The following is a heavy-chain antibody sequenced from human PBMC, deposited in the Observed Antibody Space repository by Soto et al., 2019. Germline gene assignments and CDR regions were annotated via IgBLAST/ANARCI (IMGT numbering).Heavy chain of an antibody. D-gene: IGHD6-13*01. V-gene: IGHV1-2*02. Sequence: ASVKVSCKASGYTFTGYFIHWVRQAPGQGLEWMGWINPNSGGTNYAENFQGRVTMTRATSISTIYMELSRLTSDDTAVYFCARKYLRNSSWYEASMDVWGQGTKVTVSS. CDR3: ARKYLRNSSWYEASMDV. CDR2: INPNSGGT. J-gene: IGHJ6*02. CDR1: GYTFTGYF.